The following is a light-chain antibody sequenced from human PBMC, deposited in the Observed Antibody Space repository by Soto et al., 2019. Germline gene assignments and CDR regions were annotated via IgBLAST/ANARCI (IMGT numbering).Light chain of an antibody. V-gene: IGKV2-30*02. J-gene: IGKJ2*01. CDR2: QVS. CDR3: MQGTYWPYT. CDR1: QSLVHSDGNTY. Sequence: DVVMTQSPLSLLVTLGQSASISCRPSQSLVHSDGNTYLIWLQQRPGQSPRRLIYQVSHRDSGVPDRFSGSGSGIDFTLKISRVEAEDVGIYYCMQGTYWPYTFGQGTKLEIK.